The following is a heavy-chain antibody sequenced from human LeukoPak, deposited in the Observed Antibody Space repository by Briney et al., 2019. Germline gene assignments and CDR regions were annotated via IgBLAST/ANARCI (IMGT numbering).Heavy chain of an antibody. D-gene: IGHD6-6*01. V-gene: IGHV4-38-2*02. Sequence: RPSETLSLTCTVSGYSISSGYYWGWIRQPPGKGLEWIGSIYHSGSTYYNPSLKSRVTISVDTSKNQFSLKLSSVTAADTAVYYCARFEQLVFDYWGQGTLVTVSS. CDR1: GYSISSGYY. CDR2: IYHSGST. J-gene: IGHJ4*02. CDR3: ARFEQLVFDY.